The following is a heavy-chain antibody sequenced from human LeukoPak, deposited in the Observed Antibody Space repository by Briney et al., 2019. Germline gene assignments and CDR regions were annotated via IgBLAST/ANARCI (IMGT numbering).Heavy chain of an antibody. Sequence: PGGSLKLSCAVPGFSFEDFCMNWVRQAPGKGLEWVSYISHRSETVYYADSVKGRFTISRDNAKNSLYLQMSGLRAEDTAVYYCARDWLDVSMDIWGKGTTVTVSS. CDR1: GFSFEDFC. D-gene: IGHD2-2*03. V-gene: IGHV3-48*04. CDR3: ARDWLDVSMDI. CDR2: ISHRSETV. J-gene: IGHJ6*04.